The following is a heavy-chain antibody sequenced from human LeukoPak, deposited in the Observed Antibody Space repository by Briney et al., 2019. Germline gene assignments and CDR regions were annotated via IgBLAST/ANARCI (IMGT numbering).Heavy chain of an antibody. CDR2: IYTSGST. J-gene: IGHJ4*02. D-gene: IGHD4-11*01. Sequence: SETLSLTCTVSGGSISSYYWSWIRQPAGKGLEWIGRIYTSGSTNYNTSLKSRGTVSVATSKNQFSLKLSYVTAADTAVYYYARETSHSARLGIDYGGQGTLVTVSS. V-gene: IGHV4-4*07. CDR1: GGSISSYY. CDR3: ARETSHSARLGIDY.